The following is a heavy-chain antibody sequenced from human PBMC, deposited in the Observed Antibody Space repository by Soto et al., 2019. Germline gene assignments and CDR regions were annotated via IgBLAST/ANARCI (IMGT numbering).Heavy chain of an antibody. CDR2: INHSGST. Sequence: KSSETLSLTCAVYGGSFSGYYWSWIRQPPGKGLEWIGEINHSGSTNYNPSLKSRVTISVDTSKNQFSLKLSSVTAADTAVYYCARQIRQYSGSYRYYYGMDVCGQGPTVTVYS. J-gene: IGHJ6*02. CDR1: GGSFSGYY. CDR3: ARQIRQYSGSYRYYYGMDV. D-gene: IGHD1-26*01. V-gene: IGHV4-34*01.